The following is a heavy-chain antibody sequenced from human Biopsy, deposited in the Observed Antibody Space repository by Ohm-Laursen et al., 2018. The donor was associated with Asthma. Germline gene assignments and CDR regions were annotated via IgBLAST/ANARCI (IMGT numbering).Heavy chain of an antibody. CDR2: SDHRGNT. Sequence: SETLSLTCSMYGLSQSGYYWTWIRQPPGKGLEWLGESDHRGNTNINPTLKSRVTISKDKSGNEFSLKMRSVTAADTAIYYCARGPEWSGLDIWGQGTTVTVSS. J-gene: IGHJ6*02. V-gene: IGHV4-34*01. CDR1: GLSQSGYY. CDR3: ARGPEWSGLDI. D-gene: IGHD3-3*01.